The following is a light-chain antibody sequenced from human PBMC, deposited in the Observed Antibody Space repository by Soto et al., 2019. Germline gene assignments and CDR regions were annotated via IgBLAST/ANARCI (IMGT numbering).Light chain of an antibody. CDR1: QSISSW. CDR3: QQYDNWPPWT. J-gene: IGKJ1*01. V-gene: IGKV1-5*01. Sequence: DIQMTQSPSTLSASVGDRVTITCRASQSISSWLAWYQQKPGKAPKLLIYDASSLESGVPSRFSGSGSGTEFTLTISSLQSEDFAVYCCQQYDNWPPWTFGQGTKVDIK. CDR2: DAS.